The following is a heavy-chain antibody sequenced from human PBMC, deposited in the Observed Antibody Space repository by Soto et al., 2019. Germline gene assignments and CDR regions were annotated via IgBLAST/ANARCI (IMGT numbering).Heavy chain of an antibody. J-gene: IGHJ4*02. CDR3: ARGDGVLVPAALDY. CDR2: IYHSGST. CDR1: GGSISSGGYS. D-gene: IGHD2-2*01. V-gene: IGHV4-30-2*01. Sequence: QLQLQESGSGLVKPSQTLSLTCAVSGGSISSGGYSWSWIRQPPGKGLEWIGYIYHSGSTYYNPSLKSRVTISVDRSKNQFTLKLSSVTAADTAVYYCARGDGVLVPAALDYWGQGTLVTVSS.